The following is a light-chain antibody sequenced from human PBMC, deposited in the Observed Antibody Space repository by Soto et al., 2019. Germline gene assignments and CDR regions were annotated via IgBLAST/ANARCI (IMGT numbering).Light chain of an antibody. J-gene: IGKJ5*01. CDR1: ERVPHHNGYNY. Sequence: EIWMTPSPLSLPATPGEPASISCMWSERVPHHNGYNYLDWYLQKPGQSPQRLIYLGSNRASGVPDRFSGSGSGTDFTLKISRVEAEDVGVYYCMQALQTPPTFGQGTRLEIK. V-gene: IGKV2-28*01. CDR2: LGS. CDR3: MQALQTPPT.